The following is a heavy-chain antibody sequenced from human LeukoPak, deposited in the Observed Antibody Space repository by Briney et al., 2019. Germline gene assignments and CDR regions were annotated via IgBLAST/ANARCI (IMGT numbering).Heavy chain of an antibody. D-gene: IGHD3-10*01. Sequence: SGTLSLTCAASGGSISSYYWSWIRQPAGKGLEWIGRIYTSGSTNYNPSLKSRVTMSVDTSKNQFSLKLSSVTAADTAVYYCARAVGSGSFQTYYYYMDVWGKGTTVTISS. J-gene: IGHJ6*03. CDR1: GGSISSYY. CDR3: ARAVGSGSFQTYYYYMDV. V-gene: IGHV4-4*07. CDR2: IYTSGST.